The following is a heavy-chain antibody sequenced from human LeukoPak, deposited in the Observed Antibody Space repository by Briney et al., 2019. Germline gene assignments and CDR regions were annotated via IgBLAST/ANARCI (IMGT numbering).Heavy chain of an antibody. V-gene: IGHV4-31*03. Sequence: SETLSLTCNVSGGSISSGDYYWSWIRQHPGKGLEWIGYIYYIGSTYYNPSLKSRVTISVATSKNQFSLKLSSVTAADTAVYYCARDGYDILTGCDYWGQGTLVTVSS. CDR1: GGSISSGDYY. CDR2: IYYIGST. J-gene: IGHJ4*02. CDR3: ARDGYDILTGCDY. D-gene: IGHD3-9*01.